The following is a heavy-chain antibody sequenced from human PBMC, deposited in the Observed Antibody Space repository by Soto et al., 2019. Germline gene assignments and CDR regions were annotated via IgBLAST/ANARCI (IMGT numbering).Heavy chain of an antibody. D-gene: IGHD1-26*01. CDR3: AGSELGISTKPYIFDY. CDR1: GDSISNYH. CDR2: IYKGGST. J-gene: IGHJ4*02. V-gene: IGHV4-59*01. Sequence: QVHLQESGPGLVKPSETLSLTCTVSGDSISNYHWSWVRQPPGKGLEWIAYIYKGGSTSYNPSLKSRGTVSVDTSRMQFSLSLTSVTAADTAIYYCAGSELGISTKPYIFDYWGRGTLVTVSS.